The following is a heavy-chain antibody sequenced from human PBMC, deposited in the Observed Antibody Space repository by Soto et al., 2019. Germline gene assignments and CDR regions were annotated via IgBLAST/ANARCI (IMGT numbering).Heavy chain of an antibody. CDR2: IYYSGNT. J-gene: IGHJ5*02. Sequence: QVQLQESGPGPVKPSETLSLTCTVSGGSISSDYWSWLRQSQGKGLEWIGYIYYSGNTKYNPSLESRVTISIDASKNQVSLKLRSVTAADTAVYYCAKQGGKYGIRTFDPWGQGTLVTVSS. CDR3: AKQGGKYGIRTFDP. D-gene: IGHD1-1*01. CDR1: GGSISSDY. V-gene: IGHV4-59*08.